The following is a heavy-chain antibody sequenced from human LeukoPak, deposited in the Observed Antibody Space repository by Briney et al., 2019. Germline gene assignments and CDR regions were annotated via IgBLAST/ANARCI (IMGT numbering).Heavy chain of an antibody. V-gene: IGHV3-23*01. CDR2: ISGSGDT. CDR3: AKRQIGIWYFDD. Sequence: GGSLRLSCAASGFTFSSYAMGWVRQAPGKGLEWVSAISGSGDTYYADSVKGRFTISRDNSKNTLYLQMSSLRAEDTAVYYCAKRQIGIWYFDDWGQGTLVTVSS. D-gene: IGHD6-13*01. J-gene: IGHJ4*02. CDR1: GFTFSSYA.